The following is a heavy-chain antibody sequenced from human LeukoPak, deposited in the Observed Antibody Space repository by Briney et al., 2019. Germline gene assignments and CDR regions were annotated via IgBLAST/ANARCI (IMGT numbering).Heavy chain of an antibody. CDR2: ISYDGSNK. V-gene: IGHV3-30*03. Sequence: SCTASGYTFTGYYMHWVRQAPGKGLEWVAVISYDGSNKYYADSVKGRFTISRDNSKNTLYLQMNSLRAEDTAVYYCARGRATFDYWGQGTLVTVSS. D-gene: IGHD5-24*01. CDR3: ARGRATFDY. CDR1: GYTFTGYY. J-gene: IGHJ4*02.